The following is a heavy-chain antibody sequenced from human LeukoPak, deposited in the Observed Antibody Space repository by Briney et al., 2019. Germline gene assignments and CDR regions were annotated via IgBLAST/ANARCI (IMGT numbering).Heavy chain of an antibody. CDR3: ARVGTYYDFWSGYSKAFDI. CDR1: GYTFTGYY. J-gene: IGHJ3*02. CDR2: INPNSGGT. Sequence: GASVKVSCKASGYTFTGYYMHWVRQAPGQGLEWMGWINPNSGGTNYAQKLQGRVTMTTDTSTSTAYMELRSLRSDDTAVYYCARVGTYYDFWSGYSKAFDIWGQGTMVTVSS. V-gene: IGHV1-2*02. D-gene: IGHD3-3*01.